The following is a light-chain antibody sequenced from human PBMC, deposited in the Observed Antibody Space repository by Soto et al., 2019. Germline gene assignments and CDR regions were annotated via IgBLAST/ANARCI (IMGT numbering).Light chain of an antibody. J-gene: IGLJ2*01. Sequence: QSVLTQPPSVSAAPGQKVTISCSGSSSNIGNNYVSWYQQLPGTAPKLLIYYNNKRPSGIPDRFSGSKSGTSATLGITGLQTGAEADYYCGTWDSSLSAVVFGGGTKLTVL. V-gene: IGLV1-51*01. CDR1: SSNIGNNY. CDR3: GTWDSSLSAVV. CDR2: YNN.